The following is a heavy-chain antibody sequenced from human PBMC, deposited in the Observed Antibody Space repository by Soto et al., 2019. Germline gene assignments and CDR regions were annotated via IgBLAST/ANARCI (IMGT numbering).Heavy chain of an antibody. J-gene: IGHJ6*02. D-gene: IGHD3-10*01. V-gene: IGHV3-23*01. Sequence: EVQLLESGGGLVQPGGSLRLSCTASGFTFSSYAMSWVRQAPGKGLEWVSAISGSGGSTYYADSVKGRFTISRDNSKNTLYLQMNSLRAEDTAVYYCAKMEGLRQVRGAGVNYYGMAVWGQGTTVTVAS. CDR3: AKMEGLRQVRGAGVNYYGMAV. CDR1: GFTFSSYA. CDR2: ISGSGGST.